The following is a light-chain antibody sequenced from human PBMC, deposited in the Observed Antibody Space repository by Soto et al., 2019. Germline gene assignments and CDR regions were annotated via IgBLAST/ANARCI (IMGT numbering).Light chain of an antibody. CDR3: SSYTTSSTLV. V-gene: IGLV2-14*01. CDR2: DVS. Sequence: QSVLTQPASVSGSPGQSITISCTGTSSGVGGYNFVSWYQQLPGKAPKLMIYDVSNRPSGVSNRFSGSKSGNTASLTISGLQAEDEADYYCSSYTTSSTLVFGGGTKVTVL. J-gene: IGLJ2*01. CDR1: SSGVGGYNF.